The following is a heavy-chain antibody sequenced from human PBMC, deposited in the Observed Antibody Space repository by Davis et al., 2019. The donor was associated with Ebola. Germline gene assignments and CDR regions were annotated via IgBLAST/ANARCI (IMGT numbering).Heavy chain of an antibody. D-gene: IGHD2-2*01. Sequence: GESLKISCAASGFTFSSYGMHWVRQAPGKGLEWVAVISYDGSNKYYADSVKGRFTISRDNSKNTLYLQMNSLRAEDTAVYYCAKDRGIVVVPAAMGVNWFDPWGQGTLVTVSS. V-gene: IGHV3-30*18. CDR2: ISYDGSNK. J-gene: IGHJ5*02. CDR3: AKDRGIVVVPAAMGVNWFDP. CDR1: GFTFSSYG.